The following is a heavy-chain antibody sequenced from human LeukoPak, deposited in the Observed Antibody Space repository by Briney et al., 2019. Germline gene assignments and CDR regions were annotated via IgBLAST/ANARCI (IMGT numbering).Heavy chain of an antibody. D-gene: IGHD2-2*02. J-gene: IGHJ4*02. CDR1: GNYW. CDR2: ISYDGSNK. V-gene: IGHV3-30*03. Sequence: GGSLRLPCAASGNYWMHWVRQAPGKGLEWVAVISYDGSNKYYADSVKGRFTISRDNSKNTLYLQMNSLRAEDTAVYYCALDPYCSSTSCYRGLDYWGQGTLVTVSS. CDR3: ALDPYCSSTSCYRGLDY.